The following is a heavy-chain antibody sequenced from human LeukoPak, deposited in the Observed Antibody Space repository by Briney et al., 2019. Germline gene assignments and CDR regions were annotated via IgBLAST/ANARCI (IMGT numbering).Heavy chain of an antibody. CDR1: GFTFSNTW. CDR2: IKSKTNSGAT. V-gene: IGHV3-15*01. J-gene: IGHJ4*02. Sequence: KTGGSLRLSCAASGFTFSNTWMNWVRQAPGKGLEWVGRIKSKTNSGATDYAAPVKGRITISRDDSKNTLYLQMNSLKIDGTAVYYCTTDSHYWGQGTLVTVSS. CDR3: TTDSHY.